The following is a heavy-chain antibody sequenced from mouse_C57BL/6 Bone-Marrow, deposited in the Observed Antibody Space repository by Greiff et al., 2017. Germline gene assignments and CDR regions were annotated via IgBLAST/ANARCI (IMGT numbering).Heavy chain of an antibody. V-gene: IGHV1-19*01. Sequence: VQLQQSGPVLVKPGASVKMSCKASGYTFTDYYMNWVKQSHGKSLEWIGVINPYNGGTSYNQKFKGKATLTVDKSSSTAYMELNSLTSEDSAVYYCAMDYYDSSSYYAMDYWGQGTSVTVSS. CDR1: GYTFTDYY. J-gene: IGHJ4*01. CDR3: AMDYYDSSSYYAMDY. CDR2: INPYNGGT. D-gene: IGHD1-1*01.